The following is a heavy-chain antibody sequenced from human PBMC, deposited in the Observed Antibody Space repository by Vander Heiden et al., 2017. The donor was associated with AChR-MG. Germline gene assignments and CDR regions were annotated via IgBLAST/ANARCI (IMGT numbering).Heavy chain of an antibody. CDR2: SYDGGRT. J-gene: IGHJ4*02. D-gene: IGHD3-16*01. CDR1: GGSIRSGVYY. Sequence: QVPLQESGPGLVKPSETLSLRCNVSGGSIRSGVYYGRWGRPHPGKGLEWIGHSYDGGRTNYNPSLKSRVSIAVDTSKNQFSLTLSSVTAADTAVYDCARAGGVRLGISTHWGQGTLGTVSS. V-gene: IGHV4-31*03. CDR3: ARAGGVRLGISTH.